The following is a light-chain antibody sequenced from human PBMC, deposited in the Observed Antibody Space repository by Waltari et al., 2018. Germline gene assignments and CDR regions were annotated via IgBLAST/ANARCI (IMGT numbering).Light chain of an antibody. CDR1: SGSIASHY. CDR2: EDH. CDR3: QSYDGTNWV. J-gene: IGLJ3*02. V-gene: IGLV6-57*02. Sequence: NFMLTQSHSVSESPGKTVTISCSGSSGSIASHYVQWYQQRPGSAPNTVIYEDHQRPSGVPDRFSGSIDSSSNSASLTISGLKTEDEADYYCQSYDGTNWVFGGGTKLTVL.